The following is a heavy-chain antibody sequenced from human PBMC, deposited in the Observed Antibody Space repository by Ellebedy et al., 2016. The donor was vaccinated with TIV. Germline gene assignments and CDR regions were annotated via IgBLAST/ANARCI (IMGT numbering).Heavy chain of an antibody. V-gene: IGHV1-3*04. Sequence: ASVKVSXXASGHTFTTYGIHWVRQAPGQRLEWMGWINTGNGSTKYSQRLQGRVTITSDTSASTAYMELSSLVSEDTGVYYCATREWQDPMDVWGQGTTVTVSS. CDR1: GHTFTTYG. D-gene: IGHD3-3*01. J-gene: IGHJ6*02. CDR2: INTGNGST. CDR3: ATREWQDPMDV.